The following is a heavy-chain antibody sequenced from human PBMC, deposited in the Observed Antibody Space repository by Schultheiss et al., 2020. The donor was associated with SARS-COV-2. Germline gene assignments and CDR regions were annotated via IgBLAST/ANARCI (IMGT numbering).Heavy chain of an antibody. CDR2: ISYDGSNK. CDR1: GFTFSSYG. CDR3: AKDWAGYSYGLDY. Sequence: GESLKISCAASGFTFSSYGMHWVRQAPGKGLEWVAVISYDGSNKYYADSVKGRFTISRDNSKNTLYLQMNSLRAEDTAVYYCAKDWAGYSYGLDYWGQGTLVTVSS. J-gene: IGHJ4*02. V-gene: IGHV3-30*18. D-gene: IGHD5-18*01.